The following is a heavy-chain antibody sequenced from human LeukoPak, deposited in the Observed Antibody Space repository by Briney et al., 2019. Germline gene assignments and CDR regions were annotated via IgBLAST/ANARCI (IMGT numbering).Heavy chain of an antibody. Sequence: GGSLRLSFAASGFTFSSYWMHWVRQAPGKGLVWVSRINTDGSSTSYADSVKGRFTISRDNSKNTLYLQMNSLRAEDTAVYYCAKEVVPAAIAPYYFDYWGQGTLVTVSS. V-gene: IGHV3-74*01. CDR3: AKEVVPAAIAPYYFDY. CDR2: INTDGSST. D-gene: IGHD2-2*02. CDR1: GFTFSSYW. J-gene: IGHJ4*02.